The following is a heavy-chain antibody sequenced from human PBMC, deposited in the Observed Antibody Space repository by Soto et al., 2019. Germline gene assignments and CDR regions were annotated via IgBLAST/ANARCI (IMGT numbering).Heavy chain of an antibody. CDR3: AKVAPTVVGIYYGMDV. CDR1: GYTFTSYA. V-gene: IGHV1-3*01. Sequence: ASVKVSCKASGYTFTSYAMHWVRQAPGQRLEWMGWINAGNGNTKYSQKFQGRVTITRDTSASTAYMELSSLRSEDTAVYYCAKVAPTVVGIYYGMDVWGQGTTVTVSS. CDR2: INAGNGNT. J-gene: IGHJ6*02. D-gene: IGHD2-15*01.